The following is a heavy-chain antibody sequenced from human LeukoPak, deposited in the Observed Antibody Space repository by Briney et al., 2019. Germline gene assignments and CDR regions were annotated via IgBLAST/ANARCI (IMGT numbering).Heavy chain of an antibody. CDR2: IYYSGST. J-gene: IGHJ5*02. Sequence: SETLSLTCTVSGGSISSYYWSWIRQPPGKGLEWIGYIYYSGSTNYNPSLKSRVTISVDTSKNQFSLKLSSVTAADTAVYYCARLWFGERNWFDPWGQGTLVTVSS. V-gene: IGHV4-59*08. D-gene: IGHD3-10*01. CDR1: GGSISSYY. CDR3: ARLWFGERNWFDP.